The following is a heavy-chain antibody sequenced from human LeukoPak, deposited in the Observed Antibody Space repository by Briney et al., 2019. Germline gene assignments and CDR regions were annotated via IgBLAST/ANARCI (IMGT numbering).Heavy chain of an antibody. Sequence: GGSLRLSCAASGFTFRSYWMSWVRQAPGKGLEWVANINQDGREIYYVDSVKGRFTISRDNAKNSLYLQMNSLRAEDTAVYYCARNHYDSSYHYFDSWGQGTLVTVSS. J-gene: IGHJ4*02. CDR2: INQDGREI. V-gene: IGHV3-7*01. CDR3: ARNHYDSSYHYFDS. D-gene: IGHD5-12*01. CDR1: GFTFRSYW.